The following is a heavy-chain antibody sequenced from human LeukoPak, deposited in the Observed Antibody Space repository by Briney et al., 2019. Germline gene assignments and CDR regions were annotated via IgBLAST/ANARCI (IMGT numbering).Heavy chain of an antibody. J-gene: IGHJ5*02. CDR2: IYYSGST. V-gene: IGHV4-39*07. CDR3: ARDSLLWSGESGGKNNNWFDP. Sequence: SETLSLTCTVSGGSISSSSYYWGWIRQPPGKGLEWIGSIYYSGSTYYNPSLKSRVTISVDTSKNQFSLKLSSVTAADTAVYYCARDSLLWSGESGGKNNNWFDPWGQGTLVTVSS. CDR1: GGSISSSSYY. D-gene: IGHD3-10*01.